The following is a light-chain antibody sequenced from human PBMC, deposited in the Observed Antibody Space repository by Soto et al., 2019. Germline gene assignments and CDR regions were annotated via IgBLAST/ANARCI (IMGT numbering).Light chain of an antibody. CDR3: QQYNNLPLT. CDR2: ATS. V-gene: IGKV3-15*01. J-gene: IGKJ4*01. Sequence: EIVLTQSPCTLSLSPGERATLSCRASHRVSSYLAWYQQKPGQAPRLLIFATSTRATGIPARFSGSGSGTEFTLTISSLQSGDSAVYYCQQYNNLPLTFGGGTKVDIK. CDR1: HRVSSY.